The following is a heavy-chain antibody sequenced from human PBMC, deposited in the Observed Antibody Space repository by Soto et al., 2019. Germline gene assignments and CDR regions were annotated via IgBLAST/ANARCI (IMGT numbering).Heavy chain of an antibody. V-gene: IGHV4-30-2*01. D-gene: IGHD5-18*01. CDR2: IYHSGST. Sequence: SETLSLTCAVSGGSISSGGYSWSWIRQPPGKGLEWIGYIYHSGSTYYNPSLKSRVTISVDRSKNQFSLKLSSVTAADTAVYYCARVSGYSYGRYFDYWGQGTLVPVSS. CDR3: ARVSGYSYGRYFDY. J-gene: IGHJ4*02. CDR1: GGSISSGGYS.